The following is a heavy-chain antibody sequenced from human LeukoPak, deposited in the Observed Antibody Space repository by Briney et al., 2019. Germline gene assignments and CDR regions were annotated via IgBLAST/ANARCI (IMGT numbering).Heavy chain of an antibody. D-gene: IGHD3-22*01. CDR2: INPSGGST. Sequence: GASVKVSCKASGYTFTSYYMHWVRQAPGQGLEWMGIINPSGGSTSYARKFQGRVTMTRDTSTSTVYMELSSLRSEDTAVYYCARVYYDSSGYYPFDYWGQGTLVTVSS. J-gene: IGHJ4*02. CDR3: ARVYYDSSGYYPFDY. CDR1: GYTFTSYY. V-gene: IGHV1-46*01.